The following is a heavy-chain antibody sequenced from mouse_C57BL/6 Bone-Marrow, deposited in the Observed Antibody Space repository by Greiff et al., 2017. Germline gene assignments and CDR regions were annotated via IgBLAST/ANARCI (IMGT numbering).Heavy chain of an antibody. CDR3: ARAHYGTLAY. CDR2: INPGSGGT. V-gene: IGHV1-54*01. CDR1: GYAFTNYL. J-gene: IGHJ3*01. Sequence: QVHVKQSGAELVRPGTSVKVSCKASGYAFTNYLIEWVKQRPGQGLEWIGVINPGSGGTNYNEKFKGKATLTADKSSSTAYMQLSSLTSEDSAVYFCARAHYGTLAYWGQGTLVTVSA. D-gene: IGHD1-1*01.